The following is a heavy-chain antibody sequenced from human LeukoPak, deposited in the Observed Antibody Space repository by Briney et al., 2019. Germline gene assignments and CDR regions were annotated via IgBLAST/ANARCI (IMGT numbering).Heavy chain of an antibody. Sequence: SETLSLTCTVSGGSISSSSYYWGWIRQPPGKGLEWIGSIYYSGSTYYNPSLKSRVTISVDTSKNQFSLKLSSVTAADTAVYYCARHYGEDAFDIWGQGTMVTVSS. V-gene: IGHV4-39*01. J-gene: IGHJ3*02. CDR1: GGSISSSSYY. D-gene: IGHD4/OR15-4a*01. CDR2: IYYSGST. CDR3: ARHYGEDAFDI.